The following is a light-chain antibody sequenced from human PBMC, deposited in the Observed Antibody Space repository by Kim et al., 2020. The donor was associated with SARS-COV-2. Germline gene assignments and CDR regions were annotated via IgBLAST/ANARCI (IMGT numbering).Light chain of an antibody. Sequence: DIQMTQSPSTLSASVGDRVTITCRASQSISTSLAWYQQKPGKAPKLLIYKASTLESGVPSRFSGSGSGTEFSLTITSLQPDDFATYYCQQYTAYRTFGQGTKVDIK. CDR2: KAS. CDR3: QQYTAYRT. J-gene: IGKJ1*01. V-gene: IGKV1-5*03. CDR1: QSISTS.